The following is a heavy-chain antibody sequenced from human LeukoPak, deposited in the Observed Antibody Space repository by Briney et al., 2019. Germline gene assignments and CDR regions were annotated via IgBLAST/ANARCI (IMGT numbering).Heavy chain of an antibody. V-gene: IGHV4-59*01. CDR2: IYYSGST. D-gene: IGHD2-2*01. Sequence: GSLRLSCGASGFTFSSYAMSWVRQPPGKGLEGVGYIYYSGSTNYNPSLKSRVTISVDTSKSQFSLKLSSVIAADTAVYYCARTTEGYCSSASCFGFSYSYYMDVWGKGTTVTISS. J-gene: IGHJ6*03. CDR1: GFTFSSYA. CDR3: ARTTEGYCSSASCFGFSYSYYMDV.